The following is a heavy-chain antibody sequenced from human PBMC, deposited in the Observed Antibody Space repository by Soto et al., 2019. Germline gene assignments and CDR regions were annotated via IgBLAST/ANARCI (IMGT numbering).Heavy chain of an antibody. CDR1: GGSFTSSYY. Sequence: PSETLSLTCAVSGGSFTSSYYWSWIRQPPGKGLEWIGYIYYSGSTNYNPSLKSRVTISVDTSKNQFSLKLSSVTAADTDVYYCARGSYYDRSGYLFDCWGQGTLVTVS. D-gene: IGHD3-22*01. J-gene: IGHJ4*02. CDR3: ARGSYYDRSGYLFDC. CDR2: IYYSGST. V-gene: IGHV4-61*01.